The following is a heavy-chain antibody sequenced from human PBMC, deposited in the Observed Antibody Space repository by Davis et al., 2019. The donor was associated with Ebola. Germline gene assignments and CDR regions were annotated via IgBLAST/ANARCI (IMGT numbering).Heavy chain of an antibody. Sequence: MPSETLSLTCSVSGGSIRSSRDYWGWIRQPPGKGLEWIANIYHGGSTYYNASLKSRITISVDTSKNQFSLRLTSVTAADTGVYYCARGQTYGSMVYGLDVWGRGTTVTVSS. D-gene: IGHD3-10*01. J-gene: IGHJ6*02. CDR3: ARGQTYGSMVYGLDV. CDR1: GGSIRSSRDY. V-gene: IGHV4-39*01. CDR2: IYHGGST.